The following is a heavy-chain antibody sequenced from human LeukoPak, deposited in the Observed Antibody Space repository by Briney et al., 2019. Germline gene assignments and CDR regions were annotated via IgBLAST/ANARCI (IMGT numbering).Heavy chain of an antibody. D-gene: IGHD3-22*01. CDR3: ARGSSGAGYYFDY. CDR1: GFTFSDYS. Sequence: GGSLRPSCAASGFTFSDYSLSWVRQAPGKGLEWVSPISSSRNYKYYSDSVKGRFTISTDNAKYSLDLQMNSLRVEDTALYYCARGSSGAGYYFDYWGLGTLVTVSS. V-gene: IGHV3-21*01. CDR2: ISSSRNYK. J-gene: IGHJ4*02.